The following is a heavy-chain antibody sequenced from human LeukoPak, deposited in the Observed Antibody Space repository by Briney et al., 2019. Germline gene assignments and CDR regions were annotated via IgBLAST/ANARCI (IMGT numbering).Heavy chain of an antibody. D-gene: IGHD5-18*01. J-gene: IGHJ4*02. Sequence: ASVKVSCKASGYTFTGYYMHWVRQAPGQGLEWMGWISPNSGGTNYAQKFQGWVTMTRDTSISTAYMELSRLRSDDTAVYYCARGIGTRIQLWLTANYFDYWGQGTLVTVSS. V-gene: IGHV1-2*04. CDR1: GYTFTGYY. CDR3: ARGIGTRIQLWLTANYFDY. CDR2: ISPNSGGT.